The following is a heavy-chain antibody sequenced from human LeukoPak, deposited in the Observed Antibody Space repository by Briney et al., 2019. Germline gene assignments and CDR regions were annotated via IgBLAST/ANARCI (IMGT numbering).Heavy chain of an antibody. V-gene: IGHV3-21*01. CDR3: ARDRSPSDTAMDAFDI. D-gene: IGHD5-18*01. CDR1: GFTFSSYS. J-gene: IGHJ3*02. CDR2: ISSSSSYI. Sequence: KPGGSLRLSCAASGFTFSSYSMNWVRQAPGKGLEWVSSISSSSSYIYYADSVKGRFTISRDNAKNSLYLQMNSLRAEDTAVYYCARDRSPSDTAMDAFDIWGQGTMVTVSS.